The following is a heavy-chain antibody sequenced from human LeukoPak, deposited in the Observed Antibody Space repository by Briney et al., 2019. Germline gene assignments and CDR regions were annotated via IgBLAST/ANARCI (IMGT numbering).Heavy chain of an antibody. CDR2: IKQDGSEK. CDR1: GFTFSSHW. J-gene: IGHJ6*03. V-gene: IGHV3-7*01. D-gene: IGHD3-10*01. CDR3: ARESMVRGVIPPYYYYYMDV. Sequence: PGGSLRLSCAASGFTFSSHWMSWVRQAPGKGLEWVANIKQDGSEKYYVDSVKGRFTISRDNAKNSLYLQMNSLRAEDTAVYYCARESMVRGVIPPYYYYYMDVWGKGTTVTVSS.